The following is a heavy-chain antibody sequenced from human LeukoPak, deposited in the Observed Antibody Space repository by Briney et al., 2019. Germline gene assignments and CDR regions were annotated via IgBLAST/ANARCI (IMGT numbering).Heavy chain of an antibody. CDR1: GYTFTSYG. CDR3: ARGTRDVVTATLVDY. Sequence: ASVKVSCKASGYTFTSYGISWVRQAPGQGLEWMGWISAYNGNTNYAQKLQGRVTMTRDTSTSTVYMELSSLRSEDTAVYYCARGTRDVVTATLVDYWGQRTLVTVSS. CDR2: ISAYNGNT. V-gene: IGHV1-18*01. J-gene: IGHJ4*02. D-gene: IGHD2-21*02.